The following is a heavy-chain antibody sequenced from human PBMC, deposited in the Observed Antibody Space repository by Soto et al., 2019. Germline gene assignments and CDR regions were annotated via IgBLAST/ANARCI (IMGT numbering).Heavy chain of an antibody. V-gene: IGHV1-2*04. CDR2: INPNSGGT. D-gene: IGHD1-1*01. CDR3: AREYNWNDGPNAFDI. J-gene: IGHJ3*02. CDR1: GYTFTNFG. Sequence: ASVKVSCKASGYTFTNFGISWVRQAPGQGLEWMGWINPNSGGTNYAQKFQGWVTMTRDTSISTAYMELSRLRSDYTAVYYCAREYNWNDGPNAFDIWGQGTMVTVSS.